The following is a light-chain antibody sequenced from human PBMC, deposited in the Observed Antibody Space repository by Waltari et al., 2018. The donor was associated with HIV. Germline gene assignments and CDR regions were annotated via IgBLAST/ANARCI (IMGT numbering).Light chain of an antibody. CDR1: NSAIGGYNY. CDR2: EVT. J-gene: IGLJ2*01. V-gene: IGLV2-8*01. Sequence: QSALTQPPSASGSPGQSVTISCTGTNSAIGGYNYVSWYQQHPGKAPKLVLSEVTKRPSGVPGRFSGSKSGTTASLTVSGLQAEDEADYYCSSYANKNGFYVVFGGGTRLTVL. CDR3: SSYANKNGFYVV.